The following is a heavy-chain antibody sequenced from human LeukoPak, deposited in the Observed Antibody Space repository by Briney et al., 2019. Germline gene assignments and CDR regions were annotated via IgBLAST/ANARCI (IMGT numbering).Heavy chain of an antibody. V-gene: IGHV4-30-4*01. D-gene: IGHD5-12*01. J-gene: IGHJ2*01. CDR1: GGSISSGDYY. CDR3: ARARSGYQDWYFDL. Sequence: SQTLSLTCTVSGGSISSGDYYWSWIRQPPGKGLEWIEYIYYSGSTYYNPSLKSRLTISVDTSRNQFSLKLTSVTAADTAVYYCARARSGYQDWYFDLWGRGTLFTVSS. CDR2: IYYSGST.